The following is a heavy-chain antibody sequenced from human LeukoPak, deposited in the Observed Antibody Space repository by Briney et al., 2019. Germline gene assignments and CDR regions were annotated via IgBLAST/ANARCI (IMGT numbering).Heavy chain of an antibody. Sequence: PSGTLSLTCAVSGGSISSNNWWSWVRQPPEKGLEWIGEIFHSGGTNYNPSLKSRVTISVDKPKNQFSLKLSSVTAADTAVYYCARRRVLRYFDWLGYFDYWGQGTLVTVSS. D-gene: IGHD3-9*01. J-gene: IGHJ4*02. CDR1: GGSISSNNW. CDR2: IFHSGGT. V-gene: IGHV4-4*02. CDR3: ARRRVLRYFDWLGYFDY.